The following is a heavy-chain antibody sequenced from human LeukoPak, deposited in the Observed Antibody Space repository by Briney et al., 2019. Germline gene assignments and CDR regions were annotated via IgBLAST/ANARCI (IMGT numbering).Heavy chain of an antibody. CDR2: IYHSGST. CDR3: AKISVVRGFRGGFDAFDI. V-gene: IGHV4-30-2*01. CDR1: GGSISSGGYS. Sequence: PSETLSLSCAVSGGSISSGGYSWSWIRQPPGKGLEWIGYIYHSGSTYYNPSLKSRVTISVDRSKNQFSLKLSSVTAEDTAVYYCAKISVVRGFRGGFDAFDIWGQGTMVTVSS. J-gene: IGHJ3*02. D-gene: IGHD3-22*01.